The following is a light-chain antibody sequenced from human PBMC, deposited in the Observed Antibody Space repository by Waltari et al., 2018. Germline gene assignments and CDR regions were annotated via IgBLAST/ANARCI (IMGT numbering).Light chain of an antibody. Sequence: EIVLTQSPATLSLSPGERATLSCRASENINIFLAWYQQKPGQAPRLLISDASNRAAGVPARFSGSGSLTDFTLTISSLEPEDFGVYYCQQRNNYPPTFGQGTKVEIK. CDR2: DAS. CDR3: QQRNNYPPT. CDR1: ENINIF. V-gene: IGKV3-11*01. J-gene: IGKJ1*01.